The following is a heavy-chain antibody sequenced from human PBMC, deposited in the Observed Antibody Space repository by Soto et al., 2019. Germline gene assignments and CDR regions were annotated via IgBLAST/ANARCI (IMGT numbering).Heavy chain of an antibody. D-gene: IGHD3-9*01. CDR3: ARGRYFDWEGYYFDY. CDR2: IYSGGST. J-gene: IGHJ4*02. CDR1: GFTVSSNY. V-gene: IGHV3-66*01. Sequence: GGPLRLSCAASGFTVSSNYMSWVRQAPGKGLEWVSVIYSGGSTYYADSVKGRFTISRDNSKNTLYLQMNSLRAEDTAVYYCARGRYFDWEGYYFDYWGQGTLVTVSS.